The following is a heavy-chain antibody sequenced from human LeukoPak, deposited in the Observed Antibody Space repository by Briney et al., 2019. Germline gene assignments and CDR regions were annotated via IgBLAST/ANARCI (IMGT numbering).Heavy chain of an antibody. J-gene: IGHJ4*02. CDR2: IYSDNT. CDR3: AKDPSSSWFGDYFDY. D-gene: IGHD6-13*01. CDR1: GFTVSSNF. V-gene: IGHV3-53*01. Sequence: GGSLRLSCTVSGFTVSSNFMSWVGQAPGKGLEWVSFIYSDNTHYSDSVKGRFTISRDNSKNTLYLQMNSLRAEDTAVYYCAKDPSSSWFGDYFDYWGQGTLVTVSS.